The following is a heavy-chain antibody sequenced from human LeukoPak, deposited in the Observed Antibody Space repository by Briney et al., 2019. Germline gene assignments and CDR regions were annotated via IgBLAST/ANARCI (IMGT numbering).Heavy chain of an antibody. D-gene: IGHD3-10*01. CDR2: ISGSGGST. CDR1: GFTLSNYA. CDR3: AKGPGYYGSGDAFDI. J-gene: IGHJ3*02. Sequence: PGGSLRLSCAASGFTLSNYAMSWVRQAPGKGLEWVSAISGSGGSTYYADSVKGRFTISRDNSKNTLYLQMNSLRAEDTAVYYCAKGPGYYGSGDAFDIWGQGTMVTVSS. V-gene: IGHV3-23*01.